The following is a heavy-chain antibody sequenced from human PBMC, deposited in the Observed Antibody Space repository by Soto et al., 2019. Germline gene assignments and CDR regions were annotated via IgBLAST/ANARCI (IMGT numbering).Heavy chain of an antibody. CDR2: ISYDGSNK. CDR3: ARDRYFRSAYYYGMDV. D-gene: IGHD3-3*01. Sequence: GGSLRLSCAASGFTFSSYAMHWVRQAPGKGLEWVAVISYDGSNKYYADSVKGRFTISRDNSKNTLYLQMNSLRAEDTAVYYCARDRYFRSAYYYGMDVWGQGTTVTVSS. V-gene: IGHV3-30-3*01. CDR1: GFTFSSYA. J-gene: IGHJ6*02.